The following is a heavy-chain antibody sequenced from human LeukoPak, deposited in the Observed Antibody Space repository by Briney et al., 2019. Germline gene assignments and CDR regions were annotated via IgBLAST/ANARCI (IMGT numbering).Heavy chain of an antibody. CDR3: ARSSITMVRGVIKSTTSWYHYYNMDV. V-gene: IGHV3-7*01. D-gene: IGHD3-10*01. CDR2: IKQDGSEK. Sequence: GGSLRLSCAASGFTFSSYWMSWVRQAPGKGLEWVANIKQDGSEKYYVGSVKGRFTIARDNAKNSLYLQMNSLRAEDTAVYYCARSSITMVRGVIKSTTSWYHYYNMDVWGKGTTVTVSS. J-gene: IGHJ6*03. CDR1: GFTFSSYW.